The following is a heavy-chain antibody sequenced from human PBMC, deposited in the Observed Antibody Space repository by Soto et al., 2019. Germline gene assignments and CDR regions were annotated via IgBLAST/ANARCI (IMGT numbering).Heavy chain of an antibody. Sequence: EVQLVESGGGLVQPGGSLRLSCAASGFTFSSYWMSWVRQAPGKGLEWVANIKQDGSEKYYVDSVKGRFTISRDNAKNSLYLQMNSLRAEDTAVYYCAISSILAGYYTHFDYWGQGTLVTVSS. V-gene: IGHV3-7*01. J-gene: IGHJ4*02. CDR1: GFTFSSYW. CDR2: IKQDGSEK. CDR3: AISSILAGYYTHFDY. D-gene: IGHD3-9*01.